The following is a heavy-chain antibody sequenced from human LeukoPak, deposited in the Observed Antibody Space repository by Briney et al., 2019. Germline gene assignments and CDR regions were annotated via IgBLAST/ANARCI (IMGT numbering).Heavy chain of an antibody. V-gene: IGHV1-69*13. J-gene: IGHJ6*02. Sequence: SVKVSCKASGDTFSSYAISWVRQAPGQGLEWMGGIIPIFGTANYAQKFQGRVTITADESTSTAYMELSSLRSEDTAVYYCARGSMSMVRGVIVYYGMDVWGQGTTVTVSS. CDR3: ARGSMSMVRGVIVYYGMDV. CDR1: GDTFSSYA. D-gene: IGHD3-10*01. CDR2: IIPIFGTA.